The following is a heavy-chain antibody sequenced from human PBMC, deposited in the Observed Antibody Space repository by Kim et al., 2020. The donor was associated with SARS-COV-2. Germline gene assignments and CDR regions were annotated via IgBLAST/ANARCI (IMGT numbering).Heavy chain of an antibody. CDR3: SASYDFWSGLMDV. J-gene: IGHJ6*03. CDR2: ISWNSGSI. D-gene: IGHD3-3*01. Sequence: GGSLRLSCAASGFTFGDYALHWVRQAPWKGLEWVSGISWNSGSIGYSDSVKGRFTISRDNAKNSLYLQMNSLRAEDTALYYFSASYDFWSGLMDVWGEGT. CDR1: GFTFGDYA. V-gene: IGHV3-9*01.